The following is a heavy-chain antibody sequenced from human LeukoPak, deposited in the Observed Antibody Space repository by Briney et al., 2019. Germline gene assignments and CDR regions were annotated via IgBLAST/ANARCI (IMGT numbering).Heavy chain of an antibody. CDR2: IDSSDSYT. J-gene: IGHJ4*02. CDR1: GYSFTSYW. D-gene: IGHD5-18*01. V-gene: IGHV5-10-1*01. Sequence: GESLKISCKGSGYSFTSYWISWVRQMPGKGLEWMGRIDSSDSYTNYSPSFQGHVTISADKSIHTAYLQWSSLKASDTAMYYCARHVDTAMATFDYWGQGTLVTVSS. CDR3: ARHVDTAMATFDY.